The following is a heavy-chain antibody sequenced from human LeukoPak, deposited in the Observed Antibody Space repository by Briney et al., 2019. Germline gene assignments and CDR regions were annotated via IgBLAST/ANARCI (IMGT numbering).Heavy chain of an antibody. D-gene: IGHD6-13*01. J-gene: IGHJ1*01. Sequence: PGGSLRLSCVGSGFIFSDYTMDWVRQAPGKGLEWVANINQGGSEKYYVDSVKGRFTISRDNAKNSLFLQMGSLRVEDTAVYYCARESTAGYNSSWYGFRNWGQGTLVSVSS. V-gene: IGHV3-7*01. CDR3: ARESTAGYNSSWYGFRN. CDR1: GFIFSDYT. CDR2: INQGGSEK.